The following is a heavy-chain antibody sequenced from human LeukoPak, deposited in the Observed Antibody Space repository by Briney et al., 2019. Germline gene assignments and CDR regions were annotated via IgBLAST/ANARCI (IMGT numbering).Heavy chain of an antibody. D-gene: IGHD4-17*01. J-gene: IGHJ5*02. CDR2: IKQDGSEK. CDR3: ARAPGEGWFDP. Sequence: GGSLRLCCAASGFTFSSYWMSWVRQAPGKGLEWVASIKQDGSEKYYVDSVKGRFTISRDNAKNSLYLQMNSLRAEDTALYYCARAPGEGWFDPWGQGTLVTVSS. V-gene: IGHV3-7*02. CDR1: GFTFSSYW.